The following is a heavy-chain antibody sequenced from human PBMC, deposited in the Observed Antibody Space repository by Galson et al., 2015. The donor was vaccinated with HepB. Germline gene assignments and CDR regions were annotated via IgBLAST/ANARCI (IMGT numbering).Heavy chain of an antibody. Sequence: ETLSLTCTVSGGSISSSSYYWGWIRQPPGKGLEWIGSIYYSGSTYYNPSLKSRVTISVDTSKNQFSLKLSSVTAADTAVYYCASVGLPDSSGYYYVRYWGQGTLVTVSS. CDR2: IYYSGST. J-gene: IGHJ4*02. D-gene: IGHD3-22*01. CDR3: ASVGLPDSSGYYYVRY. V-gene: IGHV4-39*01. CDR1: GGSISSSSYY.